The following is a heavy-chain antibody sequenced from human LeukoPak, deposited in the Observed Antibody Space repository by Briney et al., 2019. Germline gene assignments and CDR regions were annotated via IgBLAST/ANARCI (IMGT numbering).Heavy chain of an antibody. CDR2: IRDNGAST. Sequence: GGSLRLSCAASGFTFSDSYMSWVRQAPGKGLEWVSTIRDNGASTFHADSVKGRFTISRGNSRNTVFLQMNSLRAEDTAVYYCSAGWFYWGQGILVTVSS. D-gene: IGHD6-19*01. CDR3: SAGWFY. J-gene: IGHJ4*02. CDR1: GFTFSDSY. V-gene: IGHV3-23*01.